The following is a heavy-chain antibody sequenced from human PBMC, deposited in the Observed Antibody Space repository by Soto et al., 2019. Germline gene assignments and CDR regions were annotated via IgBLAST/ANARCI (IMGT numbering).Heavy chain of an antibody. J-gene: IGHJ5*02. CDR1: GGSISSGGYY. Sequence: QVQLQESGPGLVKPSQTLSLTCTVSGGSISSGGYYWSWIRQHPGKGLEWIGYIYYSGSTYYNPSLNSLVTISVDTSKNQFSLKLSSVTAADTAVYYCARVGDMVRDGGWFDPWGQGTLVTVSS. CDR2: IYYSGST. D-gene: IGHD3-10*01. CDR3: ARVGDMVRDGGWFDP. V-gene: IGHV4-31*01.